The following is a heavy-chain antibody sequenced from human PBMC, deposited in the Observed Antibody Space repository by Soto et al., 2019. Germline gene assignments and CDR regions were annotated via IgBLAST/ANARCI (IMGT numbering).Heavy chain of an antibody. CDR3: ARTDTAFFFDS. CDR2: IYYSGST. CDR1: GGSVSSGSYY. V-gene: IGHV4-61*01. D-gene: IGHD5-18*01. Sequence: SETLSLTCTVSGGSVSSGSYYWSWIRQPPGKGLEWIGYIYYSGSTNYNPSLKSRVTISVDTSKNQFSLKLSSVTAADTAVYYCARTDTAFFFDSWGQGTLVTVSS. J-gene: IGHJ4*02.